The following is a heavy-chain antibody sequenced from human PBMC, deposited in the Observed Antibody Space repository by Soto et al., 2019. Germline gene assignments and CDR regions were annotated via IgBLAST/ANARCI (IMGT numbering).Heavy chain of an antibody. CDR3: ARDVEYYDSSGYYYYFDY. Sequence: QVQLVQSGAEVKKPGSSVKVSCKASGGTFSSYAISWVRQAPRQGLEWMGGIIPIFGTANYAQKFQGRVTITADKSTSTAYMELSSLRSEDTAVYYCARDVEYYDSSGYYYYFDYWGQGTLVTVSS. D-gene: IGHD3-22*01. CDR1: GGTFSSYA. J-gene: IGHJ4*02. CDR2: IIPIFGTA. V-gene: IGHV1-69*06.